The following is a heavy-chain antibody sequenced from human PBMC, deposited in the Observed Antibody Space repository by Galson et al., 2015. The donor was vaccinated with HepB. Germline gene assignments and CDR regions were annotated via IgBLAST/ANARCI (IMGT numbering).Heavy chain of an antibody. CDR3: ASPLAIISGSYFGAFDI. CDR1: GGTFSSYA. V-gene: IGHV1-69*04. J-gene: IGHJ3*02. Sequence: CKASGGTFSSYAISWMRQAPGQGLEWMGRIIPILGIANYAQKFQGRVTITADKSTSTAYMELSSLRSEDTAVYYCASPLAIISGSYFGAFDIWGQGTMVTVSS. D-gene: IGHD1-26*01. CDR2: IIPILGIA.